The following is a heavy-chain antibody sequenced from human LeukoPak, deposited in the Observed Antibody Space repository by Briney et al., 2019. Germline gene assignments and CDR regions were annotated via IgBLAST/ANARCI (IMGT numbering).Heavy chain of an antibody. CDR1: GFTFSSYA. CDR3: AREEIAVAGTFYYYYMDV. Sequence: PGGSLRLSCAASGFTFSSYAMRWVRQAPGKGLEWVAVISYDGSNKYYADSVKGRFTISRDNSKNTLYLQMNSLRAEDTAVYYCAREEIAVAGTFYYYYMDVWGKGTTVTVSS. V-gene: IGHV3-30*01. J-gene: IGHJ6*03. CDR2: ISYDGSNK. D-gene: IGHD6-19*01.